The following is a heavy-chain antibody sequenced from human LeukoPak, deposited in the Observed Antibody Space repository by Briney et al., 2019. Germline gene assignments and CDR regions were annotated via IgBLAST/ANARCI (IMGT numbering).Heavy chain of an antibody. CDR1: GGSISSGSYY. V-gene: IGHV4-61*02. Sequence: SETLSLTCTVSGGSISSGSYYWSWIRQPAGKGLEWIRRIYTSGSTNYNPSLKSRVTISVDTSKNQFSLKLSSVTAADTAVYYCARIRREPKDYYYYYMDVWGKGTTVTVSS. CDR2: IYTSGST. D-gene: IGHD1-26*01. CDR3: ARIRREPKDYYYYYMDV. J-gene: IGHJ6*03.